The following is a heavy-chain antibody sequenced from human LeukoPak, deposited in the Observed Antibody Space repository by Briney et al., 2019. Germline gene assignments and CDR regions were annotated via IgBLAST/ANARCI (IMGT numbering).Heavy chain of an antibody. CDR3: ARRGRWLQNWFDP. CDR2: ISYSGTT. D-gene: IGHD5-24*01. V-gene: IGHV4-39*07. CDR1: SASITSSPYF. Sequence: SETLSLTCTVSSASITSSPYFWGWIRQSPGKGLEWIGSISYSGTTYYNPSLKSRVTISVDTSKNQFSLKLSSVTAADTAVYYCARRGRWLQNWFDPWGQGTLVTVSS. J-gene: IGHJ5*02.